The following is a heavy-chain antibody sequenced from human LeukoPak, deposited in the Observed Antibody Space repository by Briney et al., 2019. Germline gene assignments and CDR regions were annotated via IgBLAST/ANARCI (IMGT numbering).Heavy chain of an antibody. CDR2: IGSSSSYI. Sequence: GGSLRLSCAASGFTFSSYSMNWVRQAPGKGLEWVSSIGSSSSYIYYADSVKGRFTISRDNAKNSLYLQMNSLRAEDTAVYYCARDLAVASYWGQGTLVTVSS. V-gene: IGHV3-21*01. CDR3: ARDLAVASY. CDR1: GFTFSSYS. J-gene: IGHJ4*02. D-gene: IGHD6-19*01.